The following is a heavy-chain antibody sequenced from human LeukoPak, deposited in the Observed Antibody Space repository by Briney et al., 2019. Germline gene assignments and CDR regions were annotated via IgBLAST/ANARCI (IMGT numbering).Heavy chain of an antibody. CDR2: IRSNGDST. J-gene: IGHJ6*02. CDR3: VKAATVTIHYYYYGMDV. CDR1: GFTFSNFA. V-gene: IGHV3-64D*09. Sequence: GGSLRLSCSASGFTFSNFAMHWVRQAPGKGLEHDSAIRSNGDSTYYTDSVKGRFTISRDNSQKTLYLQMSSLRAEDTGVYYCVKAATVTIHYYYYGMDVWGQGTTVTVSS. D-gene: IGHD4-17*01.